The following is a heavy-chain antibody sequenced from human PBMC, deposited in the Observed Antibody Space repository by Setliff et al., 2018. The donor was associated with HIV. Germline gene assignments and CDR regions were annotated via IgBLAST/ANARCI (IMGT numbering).Heavy chain of an antibody. Sequence: GGSLRLSCAASGFTFSSYWMHWVRQAPGKGLVWVSRSFSDGTSTSYADSVKGRFTISRDNAKNTLYLQMNSLRAEDTAVYYCARAGSNWHEDYWGQGTLVTVSS. D-gene: IGHD1-1*01. J-gene: IGHJ4*02. CDR1: GFTFSSYW. CDR2: SFSDGTST. V-gene: IGHV3-74*01. CDR3: ARAGSNWHEDY.